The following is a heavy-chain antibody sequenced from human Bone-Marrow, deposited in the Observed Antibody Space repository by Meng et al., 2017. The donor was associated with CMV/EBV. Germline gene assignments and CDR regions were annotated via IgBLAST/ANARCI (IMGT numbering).Heavy chain of an antibody. D-gene: IGHD3-16*01. V-gene: IGHV1-18*01. CDR1: GYIFTSYD. CDR2: VSVYKGDT. Sequence: ASVKVSCKASGYIFTSYDINWVRQAPGQGLEWVGWVSVYKGDTKYAEKVEGRVTLTADTSASTTYLELRSLRFDDTAVYYCARRRGGAWTWFDPWGQGTLVTVSS. CDR3: ARRRGGAWTWFDP. J-gene: IGHJ5*02.